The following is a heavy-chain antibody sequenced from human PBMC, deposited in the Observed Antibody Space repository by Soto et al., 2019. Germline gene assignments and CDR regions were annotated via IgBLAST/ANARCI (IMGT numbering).Heavy chain of an antibody. CDR2: TSYDGSNN. D-gene: IGHD3-16*01. V-gene: IGHV3-30*03. CDR1: GFTFRSYV. J-gene: IGHJ4*02. CDR3: ARWGTTGGLDV. Sequence: QVQLVESGGGVVQPGTSLRLSCAGSGFTFRSYVIHWVRQAPGKGLEWVALTSYDGSNNFYGDFVKGRFTTCRHNSRNTVELQMDRITLEYTALYYCARWGTTGGLDVWGQGTLVSVSS.